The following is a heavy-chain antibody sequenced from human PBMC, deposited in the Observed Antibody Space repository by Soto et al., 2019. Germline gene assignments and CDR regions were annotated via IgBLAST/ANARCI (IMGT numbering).Heavy chain of an antibody. CDR2: INHSGST. Sequence: SETLSLTCAVYGGSFSGYYWSWIRQPPGKGLEWIGEINHSGSTNYNPSLKSRVTISVDTSKNQFSLKLSSVTAADTAVYYCARSSSSWYCLDYWGQGTLVTAPQ. CDR1: GGSFSGYY. V-gene: IGHV4-34*01. J-gene: IGHJ4*02. CDR3: ARSSSSWYCLDY. D-gene: IGHD6-13*01.